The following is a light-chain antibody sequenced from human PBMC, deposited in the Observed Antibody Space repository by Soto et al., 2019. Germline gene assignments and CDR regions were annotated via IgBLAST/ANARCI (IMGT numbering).Light chain of an antibody. Sequence: QSALTQPHSVSGSPGQSVTISCTGTSSDVGGYTYVSWYQQHPGKDPELIIYDVTERPSGVHDRFSGSKSGNTASLTISGLQAEDEADYYCGSYTGSSSYVFGIGTKLTVL. J-gene: IGLJ1*01. V-gene: IGLV2-11*01. CDR2: DVT. CDR1: SSDVGGYTY. CDR3: GSYTGSSSYV.